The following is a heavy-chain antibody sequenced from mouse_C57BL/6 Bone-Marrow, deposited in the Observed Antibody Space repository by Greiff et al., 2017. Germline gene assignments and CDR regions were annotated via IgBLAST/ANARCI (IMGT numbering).Heavy chain of an antibody. V-gene: IGHV1-15*01. CDR2: IDPETGGT. CDR3: TRGGDYYGSIFDY. D-gene: IGHD1-1*01. Sequence: QVQLQQSGAELVRPGASVTLSCKASGYTFTDYEMHWVKQTPVPGLEWIGAIDPETGGTASNQKFTGKAILTADKSSSTAYMELRSLTSEDSAVYDCTRGGDYYGSIFDYWGQGTTLTVSS. J-gene: IGHJ2*01. CDR1: GYTFTDYE.